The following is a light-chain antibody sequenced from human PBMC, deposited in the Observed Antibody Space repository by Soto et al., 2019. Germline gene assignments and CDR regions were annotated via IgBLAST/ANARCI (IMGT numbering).Light chain of an antibody. J-gene: IGKJ4*01. CDR3: QQYGSSPPLT. V-gene: IGKV3-20*01. CDR2: GAS. Sequence: IVLTHSPGTLSFSPGDRATLSFGAIQSVSSGYLAWYQQKPGQAPSLLIYGASSRATGIPDRFSGSGSGTDFTLTISRLEPEDFAVYYCQQYGSSPPLTFGGGTKVDI. CDR1: QSVSSGY.